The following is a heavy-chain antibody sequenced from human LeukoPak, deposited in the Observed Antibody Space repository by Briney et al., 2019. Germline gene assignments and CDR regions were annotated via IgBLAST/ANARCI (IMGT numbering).Heavy chain of an antibody. Sequence: GGSLRLSCAASGFTFSDYYMSWFRQAPGKGLEWVSYISSSSSYTNYADSVKGRFTISRDNAKNSLYLQMNSLRAEDTAVYYCARDLAYCSGGSCPGFDYWGQGTLVTVSS. D-gene: IGHD2-15*01. CDR3: ARDLAYCSGGSCPGFDY. V-gene: IGHV3-11*06. CDR1: GFTFSDYY. J-gene: IGHJ4*02. CDR2: ISSSSSYT.